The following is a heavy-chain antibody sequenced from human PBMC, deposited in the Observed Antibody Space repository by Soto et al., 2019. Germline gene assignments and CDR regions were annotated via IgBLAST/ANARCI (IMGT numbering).Heavy chain of an antibody. CDR3: VRDRSAMVPTSIDY. CDR1: GFTFSSYE. D-gene: IGHD5-18*01. Sequence: GGSLRLSCAASGFTFSSYEMSWVRQAPGKGLEWVSYISYSGRPTDYADSVKGRFTISRDNAKNSLYLQMNSLRAEDTAVYYCVRDRSAMVPTSIDYWGHGTLVTVSS. CDR2: ISYSGRPT. V-gene: IGHV3-48*03. J-gene: IGHJ4*01.